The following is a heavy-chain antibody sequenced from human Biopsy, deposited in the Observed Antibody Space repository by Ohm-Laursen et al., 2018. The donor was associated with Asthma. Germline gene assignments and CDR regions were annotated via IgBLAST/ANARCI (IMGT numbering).Heavy chain of an antibody. CDR3: ARGWNCGGDCYSLDS. D-gene: IGHD2-21*02. V-gene: IGHV4-59*01. Sequence: SETLSLTCTVSGGSISGFYWSWIRQPPGKGLEWIGYIYYTGTTNYNPSLKSRVSISVDTSKNQFSLKLTSVTAADTAVYYCARGWNCGGDCYSLDSWGQGTLVTVSS. CDR1: GGSISGFY. J-gene: IGHJ4*02. CDR2: IYYTGTT.